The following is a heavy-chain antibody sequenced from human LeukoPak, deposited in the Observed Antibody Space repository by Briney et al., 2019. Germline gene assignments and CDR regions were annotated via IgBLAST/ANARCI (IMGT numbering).Heavy chain of an antibody. V-gene: IGHV3-21*01. J-gene: IGHJ4*02. D-gene: IGHD6-19*01. CDR1: GFTFGSYW. CDR3: ARDRDSSGWYDY. CDR2: ISSSSSYI. Sequence: GGSLRLSCAASGFTFGSYWIHWVRQAPGKGLEWVSSISSSSSYIYYADSVKGRFTISRDNAKNSLYLQMNSLRAEDTAVYYCARDRDSSGWYDYWGQGTLVTVSS.